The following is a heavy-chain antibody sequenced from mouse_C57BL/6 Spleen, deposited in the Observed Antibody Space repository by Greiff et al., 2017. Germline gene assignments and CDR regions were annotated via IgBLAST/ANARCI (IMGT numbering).Heavy chain of an antibody. CDR3: ARSGYSNYLDY. CDR2: INPGSGGT. J-gene: IGHJ2*01. D-gene: IGHD2-5*01. CDR1: GYAFTNYL. V-gene: IGHV1-54*01. Sequence: QVQLQQSGAELVRPGTSVKVSCKASGYAFTNYLIEWVKQRPGQGLEWIGVINPGSGGTNYNEKFKGKATLTADKSSSTAYMQLSSLTSEDSAVYFCARSGYSNYLDYWGQGTTLTVSS.